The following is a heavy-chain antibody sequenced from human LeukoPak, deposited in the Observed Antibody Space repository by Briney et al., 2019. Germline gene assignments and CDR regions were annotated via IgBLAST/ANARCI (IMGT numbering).Heavy chain of an antibody. CDR3: ARVVRYASGWSTPEY. D-gene: IGHD6-19*01. V-gene: IGHV4-4*07. CDR1: GGSFSNYY. Sequence: SETLSLTCTVSGGSFSNYYWSWVRQPAGKGLEWLGGIYSSGCANYSPSLKSRVSMSIDTSNNHCSLNFTSVTAADTALYYCARVVRYASGWSTPEYCGQGTQVTVPA. CDR2: IYSSGCA. J-gene: IGHJ4*02.